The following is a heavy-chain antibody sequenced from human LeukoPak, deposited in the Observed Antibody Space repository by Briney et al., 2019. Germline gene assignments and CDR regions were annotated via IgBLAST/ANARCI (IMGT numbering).Heavy chain of an antibody. CDR1: GFTFSSYG. Sequence: GGSLRLSCAASGFTFSSYGMHWVRQAPGKGLEWVSGVSGSGGSTYYADSVRGRFTISRDNSKNTLYLQMNSLRAEDTAVYYCAKMGWDIVVVPAETLDYWGQGTLVTVSS. D-gene: IGHD2-2*01. CDR3: AKMGWDIVVVPAETLDY. CDR2: VSGSGGST. J-gene: IGHJ4*02. V-gene: IGHV3-23*01.